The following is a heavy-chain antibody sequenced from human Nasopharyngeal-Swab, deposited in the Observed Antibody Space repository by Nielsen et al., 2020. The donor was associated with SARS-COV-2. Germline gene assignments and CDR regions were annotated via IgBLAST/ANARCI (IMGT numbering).Heavy chain of an antibody. D-gene: IGHD5-24*01. Sequence: PGKGLEWIGEINHSGGTNYNPSLKSRVTISVDTSKNQFSLKLSSVTAADTAVYYCARGPSYRWGGVMGLGETHRRYYFDYWGQGTLVTVSS. V-gene: IGHV4-34*01. CDR3: ARGPSYRWGGVMGLGETHRRYYFDY. J-gene: IGHJ4*02. CDR2: INHSGGT.